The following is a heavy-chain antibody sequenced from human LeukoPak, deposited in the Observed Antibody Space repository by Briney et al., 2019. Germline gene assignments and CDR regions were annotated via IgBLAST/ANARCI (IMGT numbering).Heavy chain of an antibody. J-gene: IGHJ3*02. V-gene: IGHV4-59*01. Sequence: SETLSLTCTVSGGSLSNYYWSWLWQPPGKGLEGIGYIYYSGSTNYNPSLHSRVTISVDTSKNQFSLKLSSVTAADTAVYYCARGAGSLRYFDWNAFDIWGQGTMVTVSS. CDR1: GGSLSNYY. D-gene: IGHD3-9*01. CDR2: IYYSGST. CDR3: ARGAGSLRYFDWNAFDI.